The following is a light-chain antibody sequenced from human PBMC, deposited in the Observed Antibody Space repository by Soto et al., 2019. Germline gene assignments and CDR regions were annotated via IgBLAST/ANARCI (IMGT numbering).Light chain of an antibody. CDR3: QQYGSSPLT. V-gene: IGKV3-20*01. CDR1: QSLSSSY. Sequence: EIVLTQSPGTLSLSPGERATLSCRASQSLSSSYLAWYQQKPGQAPRLLIYDASSRATGIPDRFSGSGSGTDFTLSMSRVEPEDYAVYYCQQYGSSPLTFGGGTEVEIK. CDR2: DAS. J-gene: IGKJ4*01.